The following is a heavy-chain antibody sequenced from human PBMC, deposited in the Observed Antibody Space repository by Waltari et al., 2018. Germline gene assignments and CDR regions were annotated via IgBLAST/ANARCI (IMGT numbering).Heavy chain of an antibody. V-gene: IGHV3-15*01. CDR3: TTGYCSSTSCYV. J-gene: IGHJ6*02. CDR2: IKRKTDGGTT. Sequence: EVQLVESGGGLVKPGGSLRLSCAASGFTFSNAWMSWVRQAPGKGLEWVGRIKRKTDGGTTDDAAPVEGRFTISRDDSKNTLYLQMNSLKTEDTAVYYCTTGYCSSTSCYVWGQGTTVTVSS. D-gene: IGHD2-2*01. CDR1: GFTFSNAW.